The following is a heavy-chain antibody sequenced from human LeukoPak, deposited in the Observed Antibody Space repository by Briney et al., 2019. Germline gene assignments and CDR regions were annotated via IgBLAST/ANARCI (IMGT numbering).Heavy chain of an antibody. J-gene: IGHJ4*02. CDR2: INPNSGGT. CDR1: GYTFTGYY. D-gene: IGHD6-19*01. CDR3: ARVPAIAVAGTYFDY. Sequence: GASVKASCTASGYTFTGYYMHWVRQAPGQGLEWMGRINPNSGGTNYAQKFQGRVTMTRDTSTSTAYMELSRLRSDDTAVYYCARVPAIAVAGTYFDYWGQGTLVTVSS. V-gene: IGHV1-2*06.